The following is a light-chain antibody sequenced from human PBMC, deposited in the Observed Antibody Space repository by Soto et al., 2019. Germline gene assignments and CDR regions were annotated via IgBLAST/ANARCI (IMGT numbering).Light chain of an antibody. Sequence: QSALTQPASVSGSPGQSITISCTGTSSDVGGYNYVSWYQQHPGKDPKLMIYEVSNRPSGVSNRFSGSKSGNTASLTISGLQAEDEADYYCSSYTSSSTPSVVFGGGTKLTVL. V-gene: IGLV2-14*01. CDR1: SSDVGGYNY. J-gene: IGLJ2*01. CDR3: SSYTSSSTPSVV. CDR2: EVS.